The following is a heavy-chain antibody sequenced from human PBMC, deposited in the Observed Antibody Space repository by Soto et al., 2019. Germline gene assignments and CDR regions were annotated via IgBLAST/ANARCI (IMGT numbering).Heavy chain of an antibody. CDR1: GWTFTGDY. J-gene: IGHJ4*02. V-gene: IGHV1-2*02. D-gene: IGHD2-21*02. CDR3: AGGTVTALYFDY. Sequence: AVKVFCKAAGWTFTGDYMNCGRHAPGQGLEWMGWINPNSGGTNYAQKFQGRVTMTRDTSISKAYMELSRLRSDDTAVYYCAGGTVTALYFDYWGQGTLVTVSS. CDR2: INPNSGGT.